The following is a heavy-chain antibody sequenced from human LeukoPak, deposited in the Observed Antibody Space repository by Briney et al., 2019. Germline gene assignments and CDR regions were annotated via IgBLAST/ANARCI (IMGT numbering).Heavy chain of an antibody. D-gene: IGHD6-13*01. CDR3: AVNIAAATFDY. J-gene: IGHJ4*02. CDR1: GFTFSSYA. Sequence: GGSLRLSCAASGFTFSSYAMHWVRQAPGKGLEYVSAISSNGGSIYYANSVKGRFTISRDNSKNTLYLQMGSLRAEDMAVYYCAVNIAAATFDYWGQGTLVTVSS. V-gene: IGHV3-64*01. CDR2: ISSNGGSI.